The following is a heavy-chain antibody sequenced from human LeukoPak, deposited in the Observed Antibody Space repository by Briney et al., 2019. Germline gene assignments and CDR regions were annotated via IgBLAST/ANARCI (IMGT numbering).Heavy chain of an antibody. J-gene: IGHJ3*01. CDR3: ARGGVDHGYDV. CDR1: GFTFRAYW. D-gene: IGHD2-15*01. V-gene: IGHV3-74*01. Sequence: GGSLRLSCAASGFTFRAYWMHWVRQAPGKGLEWVSRVDSDGTGTIYADAVQGRFTISRDNVKNSVTLQIDSLRVEDMAVYYCARGGVDHGYDVWGQGTMVIVSS. CDR2: VDSDGTGT.